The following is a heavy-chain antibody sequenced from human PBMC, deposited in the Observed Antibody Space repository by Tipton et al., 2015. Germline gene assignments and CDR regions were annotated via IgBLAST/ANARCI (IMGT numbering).Heavy chain of an antibody. CDR1: GGSIGSHF. Sequence: TLSLTCTVSGGSIGSHFWSWIRQPPGKGLEWIGYISYTETSHYNPSLKSRVTISVDTSKNEFSLKLRSVTAADTAVYYCARDLEHGMDVWGQGTTVTVSS. V-gene: IGHV4-59*11. J-gene: IGHJ6*02. D-gene: IGHD3-3*01. CDR2: ISYTETS. CDR3: ARDLEHGMDV.